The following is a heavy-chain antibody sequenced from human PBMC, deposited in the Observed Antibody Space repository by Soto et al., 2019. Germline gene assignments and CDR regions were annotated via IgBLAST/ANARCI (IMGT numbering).Heavy chain of an antibody. Sequence: PSDTLSLTCTVSGASISSSYWSWIRQSPTKGLEWIAFVHSSGRTNYNPSLNNRVTMSVDTSKSQFSLKLTSVTAADTAVYYCARGYYDNTCQSNTFDIWGQGTIFPVSS. D-gene: IGHD3-22*01. CDR1: GASISSSY. CDR3: ARGYYDNTCQSNTFDI. V-gene: IGHV4-59*07. J-gene: IGHJ3*02. CDR2: VHSSGRT.